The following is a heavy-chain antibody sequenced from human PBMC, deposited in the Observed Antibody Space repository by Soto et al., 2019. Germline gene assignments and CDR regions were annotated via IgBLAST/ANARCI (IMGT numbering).Heavy chain of an antibody. Sequence: SETLSLTCTVSGGSISSYYGSWIRQPPGKGLEWIGYIYYSGSTNYNPSLKSRVTISVDTSKNQFSLKLSSVTAADTAVYYCARTTIAAAGRGWFDPWGQGTLVTVSS. V-gene: IGHV4-59*01. CDR3: ARTTIAAAGRGWFDP. D-gene: IGHD6-13*01. CDR1: GGSISSYY. CDR2: IYYSGST. J-gene: IGHJ5*02.